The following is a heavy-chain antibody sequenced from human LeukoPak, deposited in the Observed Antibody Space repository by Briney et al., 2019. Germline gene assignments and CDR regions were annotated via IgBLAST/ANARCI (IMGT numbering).Heavy chain of an antibody. CDR3: ARDHTVRAFGPYFDY. J-gene: IGHJ4*02. Sequence: GGSLRLSCAASGFTFSGYEMNWVRQAPGKGLEWVSYISSSGSTKYYADSVKGRFTISRDNAKNSLYLQMNSLRAEDTAVYYCARDHTVRAFGPYFDYWGQGTLVTVSS. CDR2: ISSSGSTK. CDR1: GFTFSGYE. V-gene: IGHV3-48*03. D-gene: IGHD3-10*01.